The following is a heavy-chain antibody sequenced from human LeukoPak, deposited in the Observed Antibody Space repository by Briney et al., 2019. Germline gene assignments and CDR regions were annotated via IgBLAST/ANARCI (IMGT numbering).Heavy chain of an antibody. CDR3: AREKVVPAATPFDY. CDR1: GFTFSSYA. D-gene: IGHD2-2*01. V-gene: IGHV3-30*04. CDR2: ISYDGSNK. Sequence: GGSLRLSCAASGFTFSSYAMHWVRQAPGKGLEWVAVISYDGSNKYYADSVKGRFTISRDNSKNTLYLQMNSLRAEDTAVYYCAREKVVPAATPFDYWGQGTLVTVSS. J-gene: IGHJ4*02.